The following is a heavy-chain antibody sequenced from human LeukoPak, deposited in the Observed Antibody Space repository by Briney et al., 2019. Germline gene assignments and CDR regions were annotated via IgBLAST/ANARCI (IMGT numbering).Heavy chain of an antibody. CDR3: ASTSSGYYYGPDY. Sequence: PGGSLRLSCAASGFTFSSYGMSWVRQAPGKGLEWVSAISGSGGSTYYADSVKGRFTITRDNAKNTLYLQMNSLRAEDTAVYYCASTSSGYYYGPDYWGQGTLVTVSS. J-gene: IGHJ4*02. V-gene: IGHV3-23*01. CDR2: ISGSGGST. D-gene: IGHD3-22*01. CDR1: GFTFSSYG.